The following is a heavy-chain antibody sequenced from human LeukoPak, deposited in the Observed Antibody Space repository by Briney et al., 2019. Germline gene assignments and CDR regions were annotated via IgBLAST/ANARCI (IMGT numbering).Heavy chain of an antibody. V-gene: IGHV4-39*01. CDR2: IYSSGST. CDR3: ARNGSSNLGAIATGQGWFDT. Sequence: SETLSLKCTVSGGSITSGTNYWGWIRQSPGKGLEWVGSIYSSGSTHYNPSLRSRVTISVDTSKNQFYLKLTSMTAADSAVYFCARNGSSNLGAIATGQGWFDTWGQGTQVTVSS. J-gene: IGHJ5*02. D-gene: IGHD1-14*01. CDR1: GGSITSGTNY.